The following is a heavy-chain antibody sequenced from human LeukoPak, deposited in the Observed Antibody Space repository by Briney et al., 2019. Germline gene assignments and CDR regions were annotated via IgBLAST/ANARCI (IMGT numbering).Heavy chain of an antibody. D-gene: IGHD3-3*01. CDR2: IYYSGST. V-gene: IGHV4-30-4*08. Sequence: PSQTLSLTCTVSGGSITSGDYYWSWIRQPPGKGREWIGYIYYSGSTYYNPSLKSRVTISVDTSKNQFSLKLSSVTAADTAVYYCARGGGRITIFGVVITSGFDYWGQGTLVTVSS. CDR3: ARGGGRITIFGVVITSGFDY. J-gene: IGHJ4*02. CDR1: GGSITSGDYY.